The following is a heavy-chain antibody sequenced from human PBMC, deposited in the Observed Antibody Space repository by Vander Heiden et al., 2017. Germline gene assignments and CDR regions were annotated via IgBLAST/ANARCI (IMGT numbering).Heavy chain of an antibody. D-gene: IGHD3-22*01. CDR2: IGSKAYGGTT. CDR3: SLKYYYDSSGFSHFDY. V-gene: IGHV3-49*05. J-gene: IGHJ4*02. CDR1: GFTFVAYA. Sequence: QLVESGGGLVKPGRSLRLSCTASGFTFVAYAMSWFRQAPGKGLEWVGFIGSKAYGGTTEYAASVKGRFTISRDDSKSIAYLQMNSLKTEDTAVYYCSLKYYYDSSGFSHFDYWGQGTLVTVSS.